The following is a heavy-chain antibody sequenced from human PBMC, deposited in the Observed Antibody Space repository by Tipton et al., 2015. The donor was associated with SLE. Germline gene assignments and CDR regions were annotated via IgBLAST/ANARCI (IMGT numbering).Heavy chain of an antibody. CDR3: AKGGLNWFDP. Sequence: SLRLSCAVYGGSFSGYYWSWIRQAPGKGLEWVSAISGSGGSTYYADSVKGRFTISRDNSKNTLYLQMNSLRAEDTAVYYCAKGGLNWFDPWGQGTLVTDSS. V-gene: IGHV3-23*01. CDR1: GGSFSGYY. CDR2: ISGSGGST. D-gene: IGHD2-15*01. J-gene: IGHJ5*02.